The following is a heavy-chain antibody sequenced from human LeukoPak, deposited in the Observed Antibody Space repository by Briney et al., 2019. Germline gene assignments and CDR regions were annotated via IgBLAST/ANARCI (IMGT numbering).Heavy chain of an antibody. CDR1: GYTFTGYY. CDR2: INPNSGGT. V-gene: IGHV1-2*04. CDR3: ARGGSRGFGELS. D-gene: IGHD3-10*01. Sequence: ASVKVSCTASGYTFTGYYMHWVRQAPGQGLEWMGWINPNSGGTNYAQKFQGWVTMTRDTSISTAYMELSRLRSDDTAVYYCARGGSRGFGELSWGQGTLVTVSS. J-gene: IGHJ5*02.